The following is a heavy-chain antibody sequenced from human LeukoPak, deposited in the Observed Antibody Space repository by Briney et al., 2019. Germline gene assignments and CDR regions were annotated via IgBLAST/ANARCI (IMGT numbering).Heavy chain of an antibody. CDR1: GGSISGSSYY. Sequence: KPSETLSLTCTVSGGSISGSSYYWGWIRQPPGKGLEWIGSIYYSGSTNYNPSLKSRVTISVDTSKNQFSLKLSSVTAADTAVYYCARRIGGDVRGVIHEVYFDYWGQGTLVTVSS. CDR2: IYYSGST. V-gene: IGHV4-39*01. J-gene: IGHJ4*02. D-gene: IGHD3-10*01. CDR3: ARRIGGDVRGVIHEVYFDY.